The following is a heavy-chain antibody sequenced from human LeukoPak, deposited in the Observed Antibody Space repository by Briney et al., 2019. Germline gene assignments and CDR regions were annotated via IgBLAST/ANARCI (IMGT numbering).Heavy chain of an antibody. CDR1: GFTFSSYG. D-gene: IGHD3-3*01. Sequence: GGSLRLSCAATGFTFSSYGMSWVRQAPGKGLEWVSGLSRSGDSTYYADSVKGQFTISRDNSKNTLYLQMKSLRAEDTAVYYCAKDGGGYYTWAFDYWGQGTLVTVSS. CDR2: LSRSGDST. J-gene: IGHJ4*02. CDR3: AKDGGGYYTWAFDY. V-gene: IGHV3-23*01.